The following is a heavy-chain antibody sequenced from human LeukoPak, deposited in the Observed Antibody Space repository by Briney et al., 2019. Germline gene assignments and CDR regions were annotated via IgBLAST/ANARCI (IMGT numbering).Heavy chain of an antibody. CDR1: GASISSDY. CDR2: IYYSGST. Sequence: SETLSLTCTVSGASISSDYWSWIRQPPGKGLEWMGYIYYSGSTKYNPPPKSRVTMSVDTSKNQFSLKLSSVTAADTAVYYCSRGAGWYDYWGQGTLVTVSS. D-gene: IGHD6-19*01. J-gene: IGHJ4*02. V-gene: IGHV4-59*01. CDR3: SRGAGWYDY.